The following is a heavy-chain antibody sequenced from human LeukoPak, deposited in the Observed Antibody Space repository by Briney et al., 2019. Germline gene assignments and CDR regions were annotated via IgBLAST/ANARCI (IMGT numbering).Heavy chain of an antibody. J-gene: IGHJ4*02. CDR3: AREAPRGWLPYFDY. D-gene: IGHD3-22*01. Sequence: ASVKVSCKASGYTFTSYGISWVRQAPGQGLEWMGWISAHNGNTNYAQKLQGRVTMTTDTSTSTAYMELRSLRSDDTAVYYCAREAPRGWLPYFDYWGQGTLVTVSS. CDR1: GYTFTSYG. V-gene: IGHV1-18*01. CDR2: ISAHNGNT.